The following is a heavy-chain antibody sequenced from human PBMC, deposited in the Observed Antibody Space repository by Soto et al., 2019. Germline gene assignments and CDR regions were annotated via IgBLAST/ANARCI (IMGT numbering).Heavy chain of an antibody. D-gene: IGHD3-3*01. Sequence: ASVKVSCKASGYTFTSYGISWVRQAPGQGLEWMGWISAYNGNTNYAQKLQGRVTMTTDTSTSTAYMELRSLRSDDTAVYYCARDGQEYDFWSGYYIVLDYRGQGTLVTGSS. CDR2: ISAYNGNT. V-gene: IGHV1-18*04. CDR1: GYTFTSYG. CDR3: ARDGQEYDFWSGYYIVLDY. J-gene: IGHJ4*02.